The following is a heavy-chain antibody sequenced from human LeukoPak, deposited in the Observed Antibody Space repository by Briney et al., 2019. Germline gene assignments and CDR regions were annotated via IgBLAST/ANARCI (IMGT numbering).Heavy chain of an antibody. D-gene: IGHD3-10*02. V-gene: IGHV3-48*03. CDR1: GFTFNNYA. CDR2: ISSSGSTI. CDR3: AELGITMIGGV. Sequence: GGSLRLSCAASGFTFNNYAMSWVRQAPGKGLEWVSYISSSGSTIYYADSVKGRFTISRDNAKNSLYLQMNSLRAEDTAVYYCAELGITMIGGVWGKGTTVTISS. J-gene: IGHJ6*04.